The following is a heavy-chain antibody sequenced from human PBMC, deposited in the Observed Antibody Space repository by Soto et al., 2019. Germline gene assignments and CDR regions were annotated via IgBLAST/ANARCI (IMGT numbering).Heavy chain of an antibody. CDR3: ARGLDYDFWSGRSDAFDI. D-gene: IGHD3-3*01. CDR1: GGSISSYY. V-gene: IGHV4-59*01. CDR2: IYYSGST. J-gene: IGHJ3*02. Sequence: LSLTCTVSGGSISSYYWSWIRQPPGKGLEWIGYIYYSGSTNYNPSLKSRVTISVDTSKNQFSLKLSSVTAADTAVYYCARGLDYDFWSGRSDAFDIWGQGTMVTVSS.